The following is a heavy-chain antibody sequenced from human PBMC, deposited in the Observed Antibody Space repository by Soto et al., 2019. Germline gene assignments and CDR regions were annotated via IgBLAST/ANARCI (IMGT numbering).Heavy chain of an antibody. CDR1: GFTFSSYS. D-gene: IGHD2-21*01. CDR2: ISSSSSYI. Sequence: SGGSLRLSCAASGFTFSSYSMNWVRQAPGKGLEWVSSISSSSSYIYYADSVKGRFTISRDNAKNSLYLQMNSLRAEDTAVYYCAAALIDFWFDPWGQGTLVTVSS. V-gene: IGHV3-21*01. CDR3: AAALIDFWFDP. J-gene: IGHJ5*02.